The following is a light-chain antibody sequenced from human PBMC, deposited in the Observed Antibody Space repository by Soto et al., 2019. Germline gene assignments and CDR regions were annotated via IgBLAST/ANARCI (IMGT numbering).Light chain of an antibody. Sequence: DIVMTQSPDSLAVSLGERATINCKSSQSVLYNSNNKNYLAWYQQKPGQPPKLLIYWASTRESGVPDRFSGSGSGXXXXLXISSLQAEDVAVYYCQQYYSTPLTFGGGTTVEIK. CDR3: QQYYSTPLT. V-gene: IGKV4-1*01. CDR2: WAS. CDR1: QSVLYNSNNKNY. J-gene: IGKJ4*01.